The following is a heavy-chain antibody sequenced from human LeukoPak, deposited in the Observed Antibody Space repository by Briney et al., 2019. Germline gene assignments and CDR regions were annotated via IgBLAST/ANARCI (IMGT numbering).Heavy chain of an antibody. J-gene: IGHJ4*02. CDR1: GFTFSSHA. V-gene: IGHV3-23*01. CDR2: ITGSGGST. Sequence: GGSLRLSCAASGFTFSSHAMGWVRQAPGKGLEWVSSITGSGGSTYYGDSVKGRFTISRDNSKNTLYLQMNSLRAEDTAVYYCAKDRGRYYDSSGYYWGYYFDSRGQGILVTVST. CDR3: AKDRGRYYDSSGYYWGYYFDS. D-gene: IGHD3-22*01.